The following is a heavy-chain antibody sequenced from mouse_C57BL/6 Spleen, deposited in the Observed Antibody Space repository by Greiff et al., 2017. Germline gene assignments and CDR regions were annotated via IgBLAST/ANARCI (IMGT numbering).Heavy chain of an antibody. CDR2: INPNNGGT. Sequence: VQLQQSGPELVKPGASVKLSCKASGYTFTDYYMNWVKQSHGKSLEWIGDINPNNGGTSYNQKFKGKATLTVDKSSSTAYMELRSLTSEDSAVYYCARNWDKDYWGQGTTLTVSS. CDR1: GYTFTDYY. J-gene: IGHJ2*01. CDR3: ARNWDKDY. D-gene: IGHD4-1*01. V-gene: IGHV1-26*01.